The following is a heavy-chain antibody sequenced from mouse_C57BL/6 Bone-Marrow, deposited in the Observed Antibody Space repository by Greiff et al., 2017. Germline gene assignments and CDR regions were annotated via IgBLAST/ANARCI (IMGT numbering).Heavy chain of an antibody. Sequence: EVKVVESGGGLVQPGGSLNLSCAASGFTFSDYGMAWVRQAPRKGPEWVAFISNLAYSISYADTVTGRFTISRENAKNTLYLEMSSLRSEDTAMYYCARHDGYEGFAYWGQGTLVTVSA. D-gene: IGHD2-2*01. CDR1: GFTFSDYG. V-gene: IGHV5-15*01. J-gene: IGHJ3*01. CDR3: ARHDGYEGFAY. CDR2: ISNLAYSI.